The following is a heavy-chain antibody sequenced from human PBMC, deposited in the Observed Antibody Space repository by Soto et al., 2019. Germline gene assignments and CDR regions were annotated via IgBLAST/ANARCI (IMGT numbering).Heavy chain of an antibody. CDR3: AHIRFLEWLHTFDY. CDR1: GFSLSTSGVG. Sequence: QITLKESGPTLVKPTQTLTLTCTFSGFSLSTSGVGVGWIRQPQGKALEWLALIYWDDDKRYSPSLKSRLTITKDNSKNQVVLTMTNIDPVDTATYYCAHIRFLEWLHTFDYWGQGTLVTVSS. CDR2: IYWDDDK. V-gene: IGHV2-5*02. D-gene: IGHD3-3*01. J-gene: IGHJ4*02.